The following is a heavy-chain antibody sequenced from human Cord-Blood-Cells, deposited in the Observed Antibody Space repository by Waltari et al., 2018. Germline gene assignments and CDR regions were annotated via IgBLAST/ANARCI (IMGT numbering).Heavy chain of an antibody. CDR1: GYPISSGYY. V-gene: IGHV4-38-2*02. CDR2: IYLSGST. CDR3: ARETGQFDY. J-gene: IGHJ4*02. D-gene: IGHD3-9*01. Sequence: QVQLQESGPGLVKPSETLSHTCAVPGYPISSGYYWGWIRQPPGKGLEWIGSIYLSGSTYYNPSLKSRVTISVDTSKNQFSLKLSSVTAADTAVYYCARETGQFDYWGQGTLVTVSS.